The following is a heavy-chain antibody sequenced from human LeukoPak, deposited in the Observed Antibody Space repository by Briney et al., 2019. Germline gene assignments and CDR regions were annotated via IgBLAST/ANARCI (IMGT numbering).Heavy chain of an antibody. J-gene: IGHJ5*02. CDR3: ARYGGGIGEDWFDP. CDR2: IYYSGTT. CDR1: GGSISSSDYY. Sequence: SETLSLTCSVSGGSISSSDYYWGWIRQPPGKGLEWIGSIYYSGTTYYNPSLKSRVIISVDTSKNQFSLKLRSVTAADTAVYYCARYGGGIGEDWFDPWGQGTLVTVSS. V-gene: IGHV4-39*07. D-gene: IGHD2-15*01.